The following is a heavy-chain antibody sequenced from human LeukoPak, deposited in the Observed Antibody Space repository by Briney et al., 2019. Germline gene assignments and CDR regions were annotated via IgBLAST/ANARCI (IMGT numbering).Heavy chain of an antibody. CDR3: ARASSSWSHSWFDP. Sequence: GSSGKVSCKTSGYTFTGYYIHWVRQAPGQGLEWMGWIDPNSGGRNFAQNFEGRVTMTKDRSLTTAYMELSSLTFDDTAVYYCARASSSWSHSWFDPWGQGTLVTVSS. CDR1: GYTFTGYY. D-gene: IGHD6-13*01. V-gene: IGHV1-2*02. CDR2: IDPNSGGR. J-gene: IGHJ5*02.